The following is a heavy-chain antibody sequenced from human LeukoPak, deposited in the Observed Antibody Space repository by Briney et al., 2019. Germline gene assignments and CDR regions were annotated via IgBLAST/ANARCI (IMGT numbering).Heavy chain of an antibody. Sequence: GGSLRLSCAASGFTFDEYIMHWVRQAPGKGLEWVSVVNWDGVNTYYGDSLKGRFIISRDNSKNSLYLQMNSLTIEDTALYYCAKGAPKSPYYYDTSVYSPPKYWGQGTLVTVSS. J-gene: IGHJ4*02. CDR2: VNWDGVNT. CDR1: GFTFDEYI. V-gene: IGHV3-43*01. CDR3: AKGAPKSPYYYDTSVYSPPKY. D-gene: IGHD3-22*01.